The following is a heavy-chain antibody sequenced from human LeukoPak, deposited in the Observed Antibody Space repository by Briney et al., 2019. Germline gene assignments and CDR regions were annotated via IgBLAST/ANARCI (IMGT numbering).Heavy chain of an antibody. D-gene: IGHD6-13*01. V-gene: IGHV3-30-3*01. CDR1: GFTFSSYA. CDR2: ISYDGSNK. J-gene: IGHJ4*02. Sequence: GGSLRLSRAASGFTFSSYAMHWVRQAPGKGLEWVAVISYDGSNKYYADSVKGRFTISRDNSKNTLYLQMNSLRAEDTAVYYCARPYSSSWYNYFDSWGQGTLVTVSS. CDR3: ARPYSSSWYNYFDS.